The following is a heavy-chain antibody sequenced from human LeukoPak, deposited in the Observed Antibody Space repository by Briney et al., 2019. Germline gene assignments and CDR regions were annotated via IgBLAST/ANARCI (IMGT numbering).Heavy chain of an antibody. D-gene: IGHD3-22*01. Sequence: GGSLRLSCAASGFTFSSYGMHWVRQAPGKGLEWVAAISYDGSNKYYADSVKGRFTISRDNSKNTLYLQMNSLRAEDTAVYYCASHYDSSGEGGYWGQGTLVTVSS. CDR3: ASHYDSSGEGGY. CDR2: ISYDGSNK. V-gene: IGHV3-30*03. CDR1: GFTFSSYG. J-gene: IGHJ4*02.